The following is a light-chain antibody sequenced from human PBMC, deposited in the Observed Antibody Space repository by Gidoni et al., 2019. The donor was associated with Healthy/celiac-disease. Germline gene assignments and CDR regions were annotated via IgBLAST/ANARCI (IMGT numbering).Light chain of an antibody. V-gene: IGKV1-5*03. Sequence: DIQLTQSPSTLSASAGDRVTITCRASQSIGFWLAWYRQKPGEAPSLPISQASILQSGVPSRFSGSGSRTEFTLTINNLQPDDFATYFCQQYNGHPWAFGQGTKVEIK. CDR2: QAS. CDR1: QSIGFW. CDR3: QQYNGHPWA. J-gene: IGKJ1*01.